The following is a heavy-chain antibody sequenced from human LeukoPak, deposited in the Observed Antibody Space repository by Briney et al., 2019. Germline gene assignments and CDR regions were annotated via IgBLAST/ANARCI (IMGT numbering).Heavy chain of an antibody. V-gene: IGHV3-13*04. CDR3: AREDPRGSGFDY. Sequence: GGSLRLSCAASGFTFSSYDMHWVRQATGKGLEWVSTIGTTGDTSYPGSVKGRFTISRENAKNSLYLQMNSLGDGDTAVYSCAREDPRGSGFDYWGQGTLVTVSS. J-gene: IGHJ4*02. CDR2: IGTTGDT. D-gene: IGHD2-15*01. CDR1: GFTFSSYD.